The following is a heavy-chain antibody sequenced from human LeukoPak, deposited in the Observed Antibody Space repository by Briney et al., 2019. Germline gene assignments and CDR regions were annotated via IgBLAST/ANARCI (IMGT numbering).Heavy chain of an antibody. CDR1: GYTFPSYQ. CDR3: ARGYCSSTSCSLDFDY. J-gene: IGHJ4*02. Sequence: GASVKVSCKASGYTFPSYQMHWVRQAPGQGLEWMGIINPSGGSTGYAQKFQGRVTMTRDTSTSTVYMDLSSLRSEDTAVYYCARGYCSSTSCSLDFDYWGQGTLVTVSS. D-gene: IGHD2-2*01. V-gene: IGHV1-46*01. CDR2: INPSGGST.